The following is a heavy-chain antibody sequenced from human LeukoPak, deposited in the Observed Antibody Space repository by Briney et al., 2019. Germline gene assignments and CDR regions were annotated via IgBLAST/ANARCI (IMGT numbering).Heavy chain of an antibody. CDR3: AKSELSTYYYGSGSFAGADY. J-gene: IGHJ4*02. Sequence: GGSLRLSCAASGFTFSSYGMHWVRQAPGKGLEWVAVISYDGSNKYYADSVKGRFTISRDNSKNTLHLQMNSLRAEDTAVYYCAKSELSTYYYGSGSFAGADYWGQGTLVTVSS. D-gene: IGHD3-10*01. CDR1: GFTFSSYG. V-gene: IGHV3-30*18. CDR2: ISYDGSNK.